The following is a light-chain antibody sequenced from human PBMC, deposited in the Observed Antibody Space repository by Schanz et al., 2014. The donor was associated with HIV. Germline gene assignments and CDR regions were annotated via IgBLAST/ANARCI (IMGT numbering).Light chain of an antibody. CDR3: QQYASSPKS. V-gene: IGKV3-20*01. CDR2: GAS. Sequence: ETVLTQSPGSLSLSPGGRATLSCGASQRLSSSYLAWYQQKRDQPPRLVIYGASSRATGIPDRFSGSGSGTDFTLTISRLEPEDFAVYYCQQYASSPKSFGQGTKLEIK. J-gene: IGKJ2*03. CDR1: QRLSSSY.